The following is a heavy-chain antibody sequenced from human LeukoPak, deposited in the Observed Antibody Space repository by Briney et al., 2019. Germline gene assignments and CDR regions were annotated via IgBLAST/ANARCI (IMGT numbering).Heavy chain of an antibody. V-gene: IGHV3-53*01. J-gene: IGHJ3*02. CDR3: ARGGFDGFDI. CDR1: GFTFSSYW. CDR2: IYSGGST. Sequence: GGSLRLSCAASGFTFSSYWMSWVRQAPGKGLEWVSIIYSGGSTYYADSVKGRFTISRDISKNTLYLQMNSLRAEDTAVYYCARGGFDGFDIWGLGTMVTVSS.